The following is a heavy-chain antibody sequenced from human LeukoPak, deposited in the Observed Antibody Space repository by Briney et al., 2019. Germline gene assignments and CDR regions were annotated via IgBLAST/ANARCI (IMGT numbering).Heavy chain of an antibody. V-gene: IGHV4-4*02. CDR2: VLHSGST. CDR3: ARQGQYYYDSSGYYLVDY. D-gene: IGHD3-22*01. J-gene: IGHJ4*02. Sequence: SGTLSLTCTVSGGSVSSNNWWSWVRQPPGKGLEWIGEVLHSGSTNSNPSLKSRVTMSIDKSKNQYSLKLTSVTAADTAVYYCARQGQYYYDSSGYYLVDYWGQGTLVTVSS. CDR1: GGSVSSNNW.